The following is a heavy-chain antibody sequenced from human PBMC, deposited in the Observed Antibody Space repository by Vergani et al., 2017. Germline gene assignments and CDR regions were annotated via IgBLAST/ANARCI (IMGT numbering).Heavy chain of an antibody. CDR1: GYTFTSYG. D-gene: IGHD2-2*01. Sequence: QVQLVQSGAEVKKPGASVKVSCKASGYTFTSYGISWVRQAPGQGLEWMGWISAYNGNTNYAQKLQGRVTMTTETATSTAYMELRSLRSDDPAVYYCARGGGYCSSTSCSNAATNQFDPWGEGTLVSGSS. CDR2: ISAYNGNT. J-gene: IGHJ5*02. V-gene: IGHV1-18*01. CDR3: ARGGGYCSSTSCSNAATNQFDP.